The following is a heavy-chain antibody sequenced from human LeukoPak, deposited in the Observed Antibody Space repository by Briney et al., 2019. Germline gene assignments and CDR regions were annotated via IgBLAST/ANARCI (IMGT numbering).Heavy chain of an antibody. Sequence: GRSLRLSCAASGFDFGAYGMHWVRQAPGKGLDWVAVISYDGSNAYYGDSVKGRFTISRDNSQNTLYLQMNSLRAEDTAIYYCAKGLTTMITGGGFDIWGQGTMVTVSS. V-gene: IGHV3-30*18. CDR3: AKGLTTMITGGGFDI. D-gene: IGHD4-17*01. J-gene: IGHJ3*02. CDR1: GFDFGAYG. CDR2: ISYDGSNA.